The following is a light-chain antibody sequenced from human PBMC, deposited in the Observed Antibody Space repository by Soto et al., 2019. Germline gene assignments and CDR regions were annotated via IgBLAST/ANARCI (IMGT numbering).Light chain of an antibody. V-gene: IGKV3-11*01. Sequence: EILWTQSPATMSLSPGERATLSCWASQSVSSYLAWYQKKPGQDPRLLIYDASNRATGIPARFSGSVSGTDFNLTISRLETEELAVYDCQHYGASPWTFCQGTKVEIK. CDR2: DAS. CDR3: QHYGASPWT. J-gene: IGKJ1*01. CDR1: QSVSSY.